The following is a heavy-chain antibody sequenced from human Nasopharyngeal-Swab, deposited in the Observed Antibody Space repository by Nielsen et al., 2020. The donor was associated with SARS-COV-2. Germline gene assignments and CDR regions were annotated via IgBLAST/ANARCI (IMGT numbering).Heavy chain of an antibody. Sequence: GGSLRLSCVVSGFTFSDHWMTWVRQAPGKGLEWVAYLKQDGSEEYYVDSVKGRFTISRDNAKNSLYLQMSSLRAEDTAVYYCARMNYYFYYGMDVWGQGATVTVSS. J-gene: IGHJ6*02. CDR2: LKQDGSEE. CDR3: ARMNYYFYYGMDV. CDR1: GFTFSDHW. V-gene: IGHV3-7*01.